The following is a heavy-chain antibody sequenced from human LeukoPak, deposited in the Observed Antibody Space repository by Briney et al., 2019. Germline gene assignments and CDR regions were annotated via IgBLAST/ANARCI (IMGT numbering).Heavy chain of an antibody. CDR1: GFTFSSYG. D-gene: IGHD3-10*01. CDR3: ARALYDGSGSGMDV. J-gene: IGHJ6*04. V-gene: IGHV3-33*01. Sequence: GRSLRLSCAASGFTFSSYGMHWVRQAPGKGLEWVAVIWYDGSNKYYADSVKGRFTISRDNSKNTLYLQMNSLRAEDTAVYYCARALYDGSGSGMDVWGKGTTVTVSS. CDR2: IWYDGSNK.